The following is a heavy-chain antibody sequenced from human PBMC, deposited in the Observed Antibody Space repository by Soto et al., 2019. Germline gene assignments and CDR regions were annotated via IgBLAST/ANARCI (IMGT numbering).Heavy chain of an antibody. CDR1: GYTFTSYG. Sequence: QVQLVQSGAEVKKPGASVKVSCKASGYTFTSYGISWVRQAPGQGLEWMGWISAYNGNTNYAQKLQGRVTMTTDTATSTANMELVSLRSDDTAVYYCARVYRITMVRGELSEYWGQGTLVTVSS. CDR3: ARVYRITMVRGELSEY. J-gene: IGHJ4*02. D-gene: IGHD3-10*01. V-gene: IGHV1-18*01. CDR2: ISAYNGNT.